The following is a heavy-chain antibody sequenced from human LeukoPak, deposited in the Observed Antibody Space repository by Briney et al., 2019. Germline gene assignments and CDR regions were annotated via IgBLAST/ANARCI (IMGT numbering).Heavy chain of an antibody. Sequence: SVKVSCKASGGTFSSYAISWVRQAPGQGLEWMGRIIPIFGIANYAQKFQGRVTITADKSTSTAYMVLSSLRSEDTAVYYCARDQGAVAGGYYYYGMDVWGQGTTVTVSS. J-gene: IGHJ6*02. D-gene: IGHD6-19*01. CDR3: ARDQGAVAGGYYYYGMDV. CDR2: IIPIFGIA. V-gene: IGHV1-69*04. CDR1: GGTFSSYA.